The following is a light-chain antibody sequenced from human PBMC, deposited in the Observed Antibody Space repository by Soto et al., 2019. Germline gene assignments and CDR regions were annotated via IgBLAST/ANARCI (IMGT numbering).Light chain of an antibody. Sequence: EIVMTQSPATLSVSPGESATLSCRASPSVGSNLAWYQQRTGQSPRLRMYGASTRATGIPARFSGGGSGTDFTLTIDSLQSEDLAVYFCQQYNHWPSFGQGNKLVI. CDR2: GAS. CDR1: PSVGSN. J-gene: IGKJ2*01. V-gene: IGKV3-15*01. CDR3: QQYNHWPS.